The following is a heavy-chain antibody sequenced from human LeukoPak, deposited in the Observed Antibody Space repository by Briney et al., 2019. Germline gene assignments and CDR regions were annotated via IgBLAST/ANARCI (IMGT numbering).Heavy chain of an antibody. J-gene: IGHJ5*02. CDR1: GGSISSGGYY. D-gene: IGHD3-10*01. CDR3: ARVPGVRGVWFDL. CDR2: IYYSGST. V-gene: IGHV4-31*03. Sequence: PSQTLSLTCTVSGGSISSGGYYWRWLRQHPGKGLEWIGYIYYSGSTYCNPSLKSRITISVDTSKNQFSLKLSSVTAADTAVYYCARVPGVRGVWFDLWGQGTLVTVSS.